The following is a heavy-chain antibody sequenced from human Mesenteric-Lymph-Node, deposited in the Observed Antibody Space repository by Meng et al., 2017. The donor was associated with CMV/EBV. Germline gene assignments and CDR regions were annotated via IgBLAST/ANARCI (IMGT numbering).Heavy chain of an antibody. CDR1: FSNSA. V-gene: IGHV1-69*01. D-gene: IGHD3-10*01. CDR2: IIPMSGTV. CDR3: AKGYGSETYAAARYRYFDL. J-gene: IGHJ2*01. Sequence: FSNSAIIWVRQAPGQGLEWMGGIIPMSGTVNYGQEFQGRVTITADESTSTAYMELSGLRSVDTAMYYCAKGYGSETYAAARYRYFDLWGRGTLVTVSS.